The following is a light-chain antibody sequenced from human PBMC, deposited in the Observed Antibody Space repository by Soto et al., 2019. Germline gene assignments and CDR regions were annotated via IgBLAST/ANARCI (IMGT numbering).Light chain of an antibody. Sequence: IVFTQSPGTLSLSPGERSTLSCRASQSVSSSYLAWYQQKPGQAPRLLIYVASSRATGIPDRFSGSGSGTDFTLTISRLEPEDFAVYYCQQYGSSPYTFGQGTKLEIK. J-gene: IGKJ2*01. V-gene: IGKV3-20*01. CDR3: QQYGSSPYT. CDR1: QSVSSSY. CDR2: VAS.